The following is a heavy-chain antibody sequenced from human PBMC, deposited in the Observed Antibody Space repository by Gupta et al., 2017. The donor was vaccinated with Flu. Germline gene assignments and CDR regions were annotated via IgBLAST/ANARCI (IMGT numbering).Heavy chain of an antibody. Sequence: EVQLVESGGGLVKPGGSLRLSCAASGFTFSSYSMNWVRQAPGKGLEWVSSISSSSSYIYYADSVKGRFTISRDNAKNSLYLQMNSLRAEDTAVYYCARDIAGDYGMDVWGQGTTVTVSS. J-gene: IGHJ6*02. V-gene: IGHV3-21*01. CDR3: ARDIAGDYGMDV. D-gene: IGHD6-13*01. CDR1: GFTFSSYS. CDR2: ISSSSSYI.